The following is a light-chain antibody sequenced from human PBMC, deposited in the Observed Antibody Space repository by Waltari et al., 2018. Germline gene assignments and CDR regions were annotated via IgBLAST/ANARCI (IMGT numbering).Light chain of an antibody. CDR2: WGS. CDR3: MQALQTPLT. V-gene: IGKV2-28*01. J-gene: IGKJ4*01. CDR1: QSLLHRNGHNY. Sequence: IVMTKSPLSLPVTPGEPASISCRSSQSLLHRNGHNYLDWYLQKPGQSPQLLIYWGSNRVSGVPDRFSGSGSGTDFTLKISRVEAEDVGVYYCMQALQTPLTFGGGTKVEIK.